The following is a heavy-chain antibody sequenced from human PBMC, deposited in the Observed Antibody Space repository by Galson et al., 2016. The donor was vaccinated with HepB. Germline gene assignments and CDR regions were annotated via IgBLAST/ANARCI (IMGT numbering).Heavy chain of an antibody. CDR2: IKQDSRTI. J-gene: IGHJ4*02. D-gene: IGHD3-10*01. CDR1: GFTFSNHW. CDR3: ARVGASTWAEDIDY. V-gene: IGHV3-7*01. Sequence: SLRLSCAASGFTFSNHWMSWVRQAPGKGLEWVATIKQDSRTIHYMDSVKGRFTISRDNAKNSLYLQMDDLRAEDTAPYYCARVGASTWAEDIDYWGQGTLVTVSS.